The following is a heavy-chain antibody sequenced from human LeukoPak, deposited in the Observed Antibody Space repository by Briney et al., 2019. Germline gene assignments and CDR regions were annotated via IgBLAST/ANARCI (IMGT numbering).Heavy chain of an antibody. D-gene: IGHD4-17*01. CDR2: INPSGGST. CDR3: ARDRGTMTTVIYYFDY. V-gene: IGHV1-46*01. CDR1: GFTFSSNG. J-gene: IGHJ4*02. Sequence: GGSLRLSCAASGFTFSSNGMHWVRQAPGQGLEWMGIINPSGGSTSYAQKFQGRVTMTRDMSTSTVYMELSSLRSEDTAVYYCARDRGTMTTVIYYFDYWGQGTLVTVSS.